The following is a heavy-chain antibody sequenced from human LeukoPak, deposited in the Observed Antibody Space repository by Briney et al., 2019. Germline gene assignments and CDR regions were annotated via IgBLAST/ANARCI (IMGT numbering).Heavy chain of an antibody. J-gene: IGHJ4*02. CDR3: AASSRGTRYFDH. CDR2: IYTGGST. D-gene: IGHD1-1*01. Sequence: GGSLRLSCAASGIIVSGAYMSWVRQAPGKGLAQVSIIYTGGSTHYADSVKGRFRISRDDSKNTLSLQMNSLSDEDTAVYFCAASSRGTRYFDHWAREPWSPSPQ. V-gene: IGHV3-66*01. CDR1: GIIVSGAY.